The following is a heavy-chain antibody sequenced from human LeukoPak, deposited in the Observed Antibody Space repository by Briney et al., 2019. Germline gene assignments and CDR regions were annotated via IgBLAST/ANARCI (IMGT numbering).Heavy chain of an antibody. CDR1: GGSISSSSYY. Sequence: SETLSLTCTVSGGSISSSSYYWGWIRPPPGKGLEWIGSIYYSGSTYYNPSLKSRVTISVDTSKNQFSLKLSSVTAADTAVYYCARQGTVTTYYYYYYGMDVWGQGTTVTVSS. CDR2: IYYSGST. J-gene: IGHJ6*02. CDR3: ARQGTVTTYYYYYYGMDV. V-gene: IGHV4-39*01. D-gene: IGHD4-17*01.